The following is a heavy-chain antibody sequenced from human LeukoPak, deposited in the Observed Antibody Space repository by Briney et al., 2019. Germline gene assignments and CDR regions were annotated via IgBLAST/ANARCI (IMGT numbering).Heavy chain of an antibody. D-gene: IGHD5-24*01. J-gene: IGHJ6*03. V-gene: IGHV3-30*18. Sequence: GGSLRLSCAASGFTFSSYGMHWVRQAPGKGLEWVAVISYDGSNKYYADSVEGRFTISRDNSKNTLYLQMNSLRAEDTAVYYCAKDPVEMDYYYYYMDVWGKGTTVTVSS. CDR3: AKDPVEMDYYYYYMDV. CDR1: GFTFSSYG. CDR2: ISYDGSNK.